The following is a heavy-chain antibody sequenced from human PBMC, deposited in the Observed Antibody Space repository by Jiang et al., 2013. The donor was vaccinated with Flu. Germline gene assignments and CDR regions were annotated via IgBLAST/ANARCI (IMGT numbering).Heavy chain of an antibody. CDR3: AKEMGYSSGGSEYFQH. J-gene: IGHJ1*01. Sequence: QLVESGGGLVQPGRSLRLSCAASGFTFDDYAMHWVRQAPGKGLEWVSGISWNSGSIGYADSVKGRFTISRDNAKNSLYLQMNSLRAEDTALYYCAKEMGYSSGGSEYFQHWGQGTLVTVSS. CDR1: GFTFDDYA. D-gene: IGHD6-19*01. CDR2: ISWNSGSI. V-gene: IGHV3-9*01.